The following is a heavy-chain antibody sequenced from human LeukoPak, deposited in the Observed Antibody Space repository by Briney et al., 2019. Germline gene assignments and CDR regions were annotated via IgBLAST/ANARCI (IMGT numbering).Heavy chain of an antibody. J-gene: IGHJ6*04. CDR3: ASKGIWFGELPPAPYGMDV. V-gene: IGHV1-69*06. Sequence: SVKVSCKASGGTFSSYAISWVRQAPGQGLEWMGGIIPIFGTANYAQKFQGRVTITADKSTSTAYMELSSLRSEDTAVYYCASKGIWFGELPPAPYGMDVWGKGTTVTVSS. CDR1: GGTFSSYA. CDR2: IIPIFGTA. D-gene: IGHD3-10*01.